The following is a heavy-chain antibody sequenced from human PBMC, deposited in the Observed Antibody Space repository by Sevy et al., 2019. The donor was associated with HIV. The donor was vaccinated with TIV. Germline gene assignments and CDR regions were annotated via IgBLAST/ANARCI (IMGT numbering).Heavy chain of an antibody. D-gene: IGHD2-21*02. J-gene: IGHJ4*02. Sequence: GGSLRLSCAASGFTLTSYTMNWVRQAPGKGLEWVASISATGRSTYYADPVKGRFTISRDVSKSTLYLQMNSLTAEDTAIFYCAKTLQKLPFHPHYFDYWCQGTLVTVSS. CDR1: GFTLTSYT. CDR2: ISATGRST. CDR3: AKTLQKLPFHPHYFDY. V-gene: IGHV3-23*01.